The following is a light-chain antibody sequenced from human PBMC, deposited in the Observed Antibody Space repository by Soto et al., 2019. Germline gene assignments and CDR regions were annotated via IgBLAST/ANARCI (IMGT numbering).Light chain of an antibody. V-gene: IGKV1-5*01. CDR2: DAS. J-gene: IGKJ1*01. CDR3: QQYYNYST. CDR1: QTISSW. Sequence: DIQMTPSPSTLPASVGDRVTITCRASQTISSWLAWYQQTPGKAPDLLIYDASRLAGGVPSRFSGSESGTEFTLTIGSLEPDDFATYFCQQYYNYSTFGQGTKGDIK.